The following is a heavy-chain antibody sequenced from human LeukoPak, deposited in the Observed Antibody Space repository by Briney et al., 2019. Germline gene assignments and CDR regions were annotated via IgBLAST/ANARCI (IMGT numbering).Heavy chain of an antibody. CDR3: ASRPSESFDY. J-gene: IGHJ4*02. Sequence: SETLSLTCTVSGGSLNSYYWSWIRQSPGKGLEWIGYIYYSGSTNYNPSLKSRVTISVDTSKNQFSLKLNSMTAADTAVYYCASRPSESFDYWGQGTLVTVSS. V-gene: IGHV4-59*08. D-gene: IGHD1-14*01. CDR2: IYYSGST. CDR1: GGSLNSYY.